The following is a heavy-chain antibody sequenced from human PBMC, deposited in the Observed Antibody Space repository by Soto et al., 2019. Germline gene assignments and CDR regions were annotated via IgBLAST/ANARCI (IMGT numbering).Heavy chain of an antibody. CDR3: ARVESSGWYLYYYYGMDV. CDR1: GFTFSSHW. CDR2: INSDGSST. J-gene: IGHJ6*02. D-gene: IGHD6-19*01. Sequence: EVQLVESGGGLVQPGGSLRLSCAASGFTFSSHWMHWVRQAPGKGLVWVSRINSDGSSTSYADSVKGRFTISRDNAKNTLYLQMNSLRAEDTAVYYCARVESSGWYLYYYYGMDVWGQGTTVTVSS. V-gene: IGHV3-74*02.